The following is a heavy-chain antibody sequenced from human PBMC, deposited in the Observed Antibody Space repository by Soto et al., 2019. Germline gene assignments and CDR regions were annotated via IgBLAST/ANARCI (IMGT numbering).Heavy chain of an antibody. Sequence: GGYLRLSCAASGFTFSGSAMHWVRQASGKGQEWVGRIRSKANSYATAYAASVKGRFTISRDDSKNTAYLQMNSLKTEDTAVYYCTRHQGDYGDYYVDYWGQGTLVTVS. CDR1: GFTFSGSA. J-gene: IGHJ4*02. CDR2: IRSKANSYAT. V-gene: IGHV3-73*01. D-gene: IGHD4-17*01. CDR3: TRHQGDYGDYYVDY.